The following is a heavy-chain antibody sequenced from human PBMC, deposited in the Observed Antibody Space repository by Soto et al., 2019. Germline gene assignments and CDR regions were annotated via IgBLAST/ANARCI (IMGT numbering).Heavy chain of an antibody. CDR3: ARIYCSGGSCYIGTDYYGMDV. J-gene: IGHJ6*02. D-gene: IGHD2-15*01. CDR2: IIPIFGTA. CDR1: GGTFSSYA. V-gene: IGHV1-69*13. Sequence: SVKVSCKASGGTFSSYAISWVRQAPGQGLEWMGGIIPIFGTANYAQKFQGRVTITADESTSTAYMELSSLRSEDTAVYYCARIYCSGGSCYIGTDYYGMDVWGQGTTVTVSS.